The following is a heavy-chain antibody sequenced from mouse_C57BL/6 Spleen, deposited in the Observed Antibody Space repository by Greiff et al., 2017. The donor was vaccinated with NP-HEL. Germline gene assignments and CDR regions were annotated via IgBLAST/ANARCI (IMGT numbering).Heavy chain of an antibody. V-gene: IGHV1-81*01. D-gene: IGHD3-1*01. CDR1: GYTFTSYG. J-gene: IGHJ4*01. Sequence: VQLQQSGAELARPGASVKLSCKASGYTFTSYGISWVKQRTGQGLEWIGEIYPRSGNTYYNEKFKGKATLTAYKSTSTAYMELRSLTSEDSAVYFCARSGGRGAMDYWGQGTSVTVSS. CDR2: IYPRSGNT. CDR3: ARSGGRGAMDY.